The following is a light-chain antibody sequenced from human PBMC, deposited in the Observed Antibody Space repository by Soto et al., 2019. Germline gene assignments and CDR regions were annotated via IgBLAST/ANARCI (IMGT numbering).Light chain of an antibody. Sequence: DIEMTQSPSSLSASIRDRVTITCRASQSISSYLNWYQQKPGKAPELLIYAASSLQSGVPSRFSGSGSGTDFTLTISTVQPEDFATYYCQQSYTTPFTFGGGTTVQMK. CDR2: AAS. V-gene: IGKV1-39*01. J-gene: IGKJ4*01. CDR3: QQSYTTPFT. CDR1: QSISSY.